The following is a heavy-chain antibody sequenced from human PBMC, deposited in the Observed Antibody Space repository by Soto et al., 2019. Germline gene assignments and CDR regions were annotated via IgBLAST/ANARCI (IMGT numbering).Heavy chain of an antibody. J-gene: IGHJ6*02. CDR2: ISYDGSNK. V-gene: IGHV3-30*18. D-gene: IGHD3-10*01. CDR3: AKGRTPVDHYYCSDPPGNGMDV. Sequence: QVQLVESGGGVVQPGRSLRLSCAASGFTFSSYGMHWVRQAPGKGLEWVAVISYDGSNKYYADSVKGRFTISRDNSKNTLYLQTDSLRAEDTAVYYCAKGRTPVDHYYCSDPPGNGMDVWGQGTTVTVSS. CDR1: GFTFSSYG.